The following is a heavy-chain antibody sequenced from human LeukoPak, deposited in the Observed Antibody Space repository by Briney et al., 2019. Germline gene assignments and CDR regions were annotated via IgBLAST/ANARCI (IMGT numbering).Heavy chain of an antibody. CDR1: GGTFSSYA. D-gene: IGHD3-3*01. CDR2: IIPIFGTA. V-gene: IGHV1-69*06. CDR3: ARDPDFWSGYCYMDV. Sequence: SVKVSCKASGGTFSSYAISWVRQAPGQGLEWMGGIIPIFGTANYAQKFQGRVTITADKSTSTAYMELSSLRSEDTAVYYCARDPDFWSGYCYMDVWGKGTTVTVSS. J-gene: IGHJ6*03.